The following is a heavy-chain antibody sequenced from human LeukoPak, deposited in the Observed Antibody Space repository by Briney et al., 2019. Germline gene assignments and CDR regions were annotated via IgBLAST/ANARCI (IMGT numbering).Heavy chain of an antibody. CDR2: INPNSGGT. V-gene: IGHV1-2*02. J-gene: IGHJ4*02. CDR1: GYTFTGYY. Sequence: GASVKVSCKASGYTFTGYYMHWVRQAPGQGLEWMGWINPNSGGTNYAQKFQGRVTMTRDTSTSTVYMEVSSLRSEDTAVYYCARGGLRYFDWFDYWGQGTLVTVSS. CDR3: ARGGLRYFDWFDY. D-gene: IGHD3-9*01.